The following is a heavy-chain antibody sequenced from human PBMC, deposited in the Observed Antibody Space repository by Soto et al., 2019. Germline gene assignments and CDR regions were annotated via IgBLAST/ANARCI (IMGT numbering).Heavy chain of an antibody. V-gene: IGHV3-23*01. CDR1: GLTFSNYA. D-gene: IGHD4-17*01. CDR3: AKVSRAVTTGAIDY. CDR2: ISASGGST. Sequence: EVQLLESGGGLVQPGGSLRLSCAASGLTFSNYAMSWVRQAPGKGLEWVSPISASGGSTYYADSVKGRVTISRDNCKNTLYLQMISLRAEDTAVYYCAKVSRAVTTGAIDYWGQGTLVIVSS. J-gene: IGHJ4*02.